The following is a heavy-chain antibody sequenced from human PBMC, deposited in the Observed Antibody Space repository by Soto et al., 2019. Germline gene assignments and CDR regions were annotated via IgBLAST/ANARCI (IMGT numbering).Heavy chain of an antibody. CDR1: GFTFSSYE. J-gene: IGHJ6*02. V-gene: IGHV3-48*03. CDR2: ISDSGGTV. D-gene: IGHD3-3*01. CDR3: ARDLLHYDFWSGYSAYFYYGMDV. Sequence: GSLRLSCAASGFTFSSYEMDWVRQAPGQGLEWVSYISDSGGTVYYADSVKGRFTVSRDNAQNSVYLQMNSLRTEDTAVYYCARDLLHYDFWSGYSAYFYYGMDVWGPGTTVTVSS.